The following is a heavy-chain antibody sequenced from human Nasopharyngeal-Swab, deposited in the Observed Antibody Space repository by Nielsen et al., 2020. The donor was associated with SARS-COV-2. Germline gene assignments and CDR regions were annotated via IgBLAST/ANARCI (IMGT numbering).Heavy chain of an antibody. D-gene: IGHD3-22*01. J-gene: IGHJ4*02. CDR2: IRYDGSNK. CDR3: AAYYYDSSGYYRDWVY. V-gene: IGHV3-30*02. CDR1: GFTFSSYG. Sequence: GESLKISCAASGFTFSSYGMHWVRQAPGKGLEWVAFIRYDGSNKYYADSVKGRFTISRDNSKNTLYLQMNSLRAEDTAVYYCAAYYYDSSGYYRDWVYWGQGTLVTVSS.